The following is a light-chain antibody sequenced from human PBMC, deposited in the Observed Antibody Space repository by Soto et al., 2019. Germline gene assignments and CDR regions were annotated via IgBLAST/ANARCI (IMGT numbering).Light chain of an antibody. V-gene: IGKV1-5*03. CDR1: QSISSW. J-gene: IGKJ1*01. Sequence: DIQRTQSPSTLSASVGDRNTITCRASQSISSWLAWYQQKPGKAPKLLIYKASSLESGVPSRFSGSGSETEFTLTISSLQPDDFATYYCQQYHTYWTFGQGTKVDIK. CDR2: KAS. CDR3: QQYHTYWT.